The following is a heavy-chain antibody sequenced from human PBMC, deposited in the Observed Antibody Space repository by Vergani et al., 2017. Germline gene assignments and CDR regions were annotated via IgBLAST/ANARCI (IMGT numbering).Heavy chain of an antibody. CDR2: IDPSDSYT. J-gene: IGHJ4*02. Sequence: EVQLVQSGAEVKKPGESLRISCKGSGYIFTTYWINWVRQMPGKGLEWMGRIDPSDSYTNYSPSFQGHVTISADKSISTAYLQWSSLKASDTAMYYCARPSGSSDPPFDYWGQGTLVTVSS. CDR3: ARPSGSSDPPFDY. D-gene: IGHD1-26*01. CDR1: GYIFTTYW. V-gene: IGHV5-10-1*03.